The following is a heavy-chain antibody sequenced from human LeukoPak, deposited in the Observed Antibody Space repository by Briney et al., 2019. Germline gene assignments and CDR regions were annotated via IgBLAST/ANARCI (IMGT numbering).Heavy chain of an antibody. CDR1: GFTFSSYA. CDR3: AKLRDDFWSGYYRGEFDY. J-gene: IGHJ4*02. Sequence: GGSLRLSCAASGFTFSSYAMSWVRQAPGKGLEWVSAISGSGGSTYYADSVKGRFTISRDNSKNTLYLQMNSLRAEGTAVYYCAKLRDDFWSGYYRGEFDYWGQGTLVTVSS. CDR2: ISGSGGST. V-gene: IGHV3-23*01. D-gene: IGHD3-3*01.